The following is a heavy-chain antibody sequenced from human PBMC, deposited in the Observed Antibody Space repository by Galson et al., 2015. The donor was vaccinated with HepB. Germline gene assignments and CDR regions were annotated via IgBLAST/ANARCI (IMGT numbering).Heavy chain of an antibody. CDR1: GFIFNNYA. J-gene: IGHJ5*02. D-gene: IGHD3-10*01. Sequence: SLRLSCAGSGFIFNNYAMAWVRQAPGKGLEWVSGISSSGGITHYGDSVKGRFTVSRDNSKNTLYLQMNNLKAEDTALYFCAKDGPYGCDSVGCHGYSLFDPWGQGTLVTVSS. CDR3: AKDGPYGCDSVGCHGYSLFDP. V-gene: IGHV3-23*01. CDR2: ISSSGGIT.